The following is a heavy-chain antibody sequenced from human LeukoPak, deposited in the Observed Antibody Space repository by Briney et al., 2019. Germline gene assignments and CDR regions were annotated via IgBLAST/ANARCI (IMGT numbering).Heavy chain of an antibody. CDR3: ANQFIYSGIRSDD. D-gene: IGHD2-21*01. V-gene: IGHV3-23*01. J-gene: IGHJ4*02. CDR2: ISGSGLST. CDR1: GFVFPTYV. Sequence: QHGGSLRLSCAASGFVFPTYVMSWVRQAPGKGLEWVSTISGSGLSTWYADSVKGRFTISRDNSKDTLYLQMDTLRADDSAMYLCANQFIYSGIRSDDWGQGTPVIVSS.